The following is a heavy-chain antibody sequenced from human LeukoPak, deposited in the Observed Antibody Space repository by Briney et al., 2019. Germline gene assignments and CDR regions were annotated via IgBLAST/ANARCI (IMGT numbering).Heavy chain of an antibody. D-gene: IGHD6-19*01. CDR3: ARDLPKYSSGWLGY. J-gene: IGHJ4*02. CDR1: GFTFSSHS. V-gene: IGHV3-21*01. Sequence: GGSLRLSCAASGFTFSSHSMNWVRQAPGKGLEWVSSISSSSSYIYYADSVKGRFTISRDNAKNSLYLQMNSLRAEDTAVYYCARDLPKYSSGWLGYWGQGTLVTVSS. CDR2: ISSSSSYI.